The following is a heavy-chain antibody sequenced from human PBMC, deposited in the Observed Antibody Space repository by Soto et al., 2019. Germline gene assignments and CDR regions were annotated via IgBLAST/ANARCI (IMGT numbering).Heavy chain of an antibody. J-gene: IGHJ5*02. CDR2: IHGTVGA. Sequence: PSETLSLTCTVSGGSISSFYWSWIRQPPGKGLEWIGYIHGTVGASYDPSLKSRVTLSLDTPKSQVSLTLNSVTAADTAVYYCAGYYCIDNSRYKTSRLDLWGDITLATVS. V-gene: IGHV4-59*01. CDR1: GGSISSFY. D-gene: IGHD2-15*01. CDR3: AGYYCIDNSRYKTSRLDL.